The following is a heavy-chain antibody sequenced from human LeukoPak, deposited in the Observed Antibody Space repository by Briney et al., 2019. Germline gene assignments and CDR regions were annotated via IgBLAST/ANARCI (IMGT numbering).Heavy chain of an antibody. D-gene: IGHD6-13*01. Sequence: PGGSLRLSCAASEFTFSSYGMDWVRQAPGKGLEWVASISSGSIEIYYADAVKGRFTISRDNAKNSLYLQMSSLRGEDTAVYYCARGGYSHYDYWGPGTLVTVSS. J-gene: IGHJ4*02. CDR2: ISSGSIEI. V-gene: IGHV3-21*01. CDR1: EFTFSSYG. CDR3: ARGGYSHYDY.